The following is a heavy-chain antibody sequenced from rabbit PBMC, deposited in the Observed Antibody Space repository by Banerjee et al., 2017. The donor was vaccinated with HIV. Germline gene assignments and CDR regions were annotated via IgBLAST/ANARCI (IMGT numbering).Heavy chain of an antibody. Sequence: QSLEESGGDLVKPGASLTLTCTASGFSFSNKCVMCWVRQAPGKGLEWIGCINTSSGNTVYASWAKGRFTISKTSSTTVTLQMTSLTAADTATYFCARDMTVGDGYVSFNLWGPGPLVTVS. V-gene: IGHV1S40*01. CDR3: ARDMTVGDGYVSFNL. J-gene: IGHJ4*01. CDR1: GFSFSNKCV. D-gene: IGHD6-1*01. CDR2: INTSSGNT.